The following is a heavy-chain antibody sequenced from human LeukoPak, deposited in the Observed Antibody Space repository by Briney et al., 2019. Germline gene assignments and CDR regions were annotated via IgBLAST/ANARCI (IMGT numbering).Heavy chain of an antibody. CDR2: IYYSGST. CDR1: GGSISSHY. J-gene: IGHJ4*02. Sequence: SETLSLTCTVSGGSISSHYWSWIRQPPGKGLEWIGYIYYSGSTYYNPSLKSRVTISVDTSKNQFSLKLSSVTAADTAVYYCARLGVRGYIVVVPAAVDYWGQGTLVTVSS. CDR3: ARLGVRGYIVVVPAAVDY. D-gene: IGHD2-2*01. V-gene: IGHV4-59*04.